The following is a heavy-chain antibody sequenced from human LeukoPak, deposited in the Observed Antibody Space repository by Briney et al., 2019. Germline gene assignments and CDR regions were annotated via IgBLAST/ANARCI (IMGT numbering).Heavy chain of an antibody. J-gene: IGHJ4*02. V-gene: IGHV4-34*01. D-gene: IGHD5-12*01. CDR1: GGSFSGYY. CDR2: INHSGST. CDR3: ARGRRWLQFGFDY. Sequence: PSETLSLTCAVYGGSFSGYYWSWIRQPSGKGLEWIGEINHSGSTNYNPSLKSRVTISVDTSKNQFSLKLSSVTAADTAVYYCARGRRWLQFGFDYWGQGTLVTVSS.